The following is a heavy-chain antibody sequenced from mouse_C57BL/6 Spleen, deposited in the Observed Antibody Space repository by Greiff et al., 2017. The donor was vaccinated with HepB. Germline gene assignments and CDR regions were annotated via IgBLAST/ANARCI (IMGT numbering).Heavy chain of an antibody. CDR1: GYTFTDYE. Sequence: VQLQQSGAELVRPGASVTLSCKASGYTFTDYEMHWVKQTPVLGLEWIGAIDPETGGTAYNQKFKGKAILTADKSSSTAYMELRSLTSEDSAVYYCTRSGTPGAMDYWGQGTSVTVSS. CDR3: TRSGTPGAMDY. CDR2: IDPETGGT. V-gene: IGHV1-15*01. D-gene: IGHD3-1*01. J-gene: IGHJ4*01.